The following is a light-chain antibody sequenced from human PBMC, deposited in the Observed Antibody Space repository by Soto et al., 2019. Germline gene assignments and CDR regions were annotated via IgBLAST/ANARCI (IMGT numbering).Light chain of an antibody. CDR1: QSVSWR. Sequence: DIQITQSPSTLSASVGHRLTITCRASQSVSWRLAWYQQKPGKAPKLLIYDASTLESGVPLRFSGSGAGTECTRTISSLQPDDVATDYCQQYNNFRWTFGQGTKVDIK. CDR3: QQYNNFRWT. CDR2: DAS. V-gene: IGKV1-5*01. J-gene: IGKJ1*01.